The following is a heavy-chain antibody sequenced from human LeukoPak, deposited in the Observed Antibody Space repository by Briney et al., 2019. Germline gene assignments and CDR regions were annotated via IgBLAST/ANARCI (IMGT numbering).Heavy chain of an antibody. J-gene: IGHJ4*02. CDR3: ARLFGDYVAPFDF. D-gene: IGHD4-17*01. V-gene: IGHV3-23*01. Sequence: PGGSLRLSYAASGFIFNNYALSWVPETPGKELEWVSAISGSGRKTYYADSVKGRFTISRDNSRSTVDLQMNSLRAEDTAVYYCARLFGDYVAPFDFWGQGTLVTVSS. CDR2: ISGSGRKT. CDR1: GFIFNNYA.